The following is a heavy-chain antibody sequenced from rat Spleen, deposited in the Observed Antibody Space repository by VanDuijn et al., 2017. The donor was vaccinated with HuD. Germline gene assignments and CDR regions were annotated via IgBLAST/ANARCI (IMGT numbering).Heavy chain of an antibody. CDR2: INYDGDST. CDR1: GFTFSNYH. J-gene: IGHJ2*01. Sequence: EVQLVESGGGLVQPGRSLKLSCAASGFTFSNYHMAWVRQAPTKGLEWVASINYDGDSTYYRDSVKGRFTISRDNAENTVYLQMNSLRSEDTATYYCAKDREYYGYNSFGYWGQGVMVTVSS. CDR3: AKDREYYGYNSFGY. D-gene: IGHD1-9*01. V-gene: IGHV5-20*01.